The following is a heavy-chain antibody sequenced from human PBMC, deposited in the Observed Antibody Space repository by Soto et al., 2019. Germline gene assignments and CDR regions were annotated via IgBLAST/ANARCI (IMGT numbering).Heavy chain of an antibody. CDR2: INAGNGNT. V-gene: IGHV1-3*01. Sequence: GASAKVSCKASGYTFASYAMHWVRQAPGQRLEWMGWINAGNGNTKYSQKFQGRVTITRDTSASTAYMEMNSLRTEDTAVYYCARGGLKNFWSGPVGYWGQGIPVTVSS. D-gene: IGHD3-3*01. CDR3: ARGGLKNFWSGPVGY. J-gene: IGHJ4*02. CDR1: GYTFASYA.